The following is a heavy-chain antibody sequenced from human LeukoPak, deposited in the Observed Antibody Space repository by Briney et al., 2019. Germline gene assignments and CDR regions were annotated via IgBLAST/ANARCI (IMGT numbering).Heavy chain of an antibody. CDR1: GYTFTSYD. V-gene: IGHV1-8*01. CDR3: ARERAGRYFDL. Sequence: ASVKLSCKASGYTFTSYDITWVRQASGQGLEWMGWINPNGGNTGYAQKFQGRVTMTRSTSISTAYMELSSLRSEDTAVYYCARERAGRYFDLWGRGTLVTVSS. CDR2: INPNGGNT. J-gene: IGHJ2*01.